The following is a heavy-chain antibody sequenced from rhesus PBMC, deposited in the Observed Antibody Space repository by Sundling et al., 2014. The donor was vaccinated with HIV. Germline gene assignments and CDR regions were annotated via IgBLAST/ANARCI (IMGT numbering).Heavy chain of an antibody. V-gene: IGHV3-100*01. J-gene: IGHJ4*01. CDR1: GFTFSSYI. CDR3: TIGGDGFFDF. CDR2: ISENGDTT. Sequence: EVQLVESGGGLVKPGGSLRLSCVASGFTFSSYIIHWVRQAPGKGLEWVSIISENGDTTYYADSVKGRFTISRDNAKNSLFLQMNSLRPEDTAVYYCTIGGDGFFDFWGQGVLVTVSS. D-gene: IGHD5-42*01.